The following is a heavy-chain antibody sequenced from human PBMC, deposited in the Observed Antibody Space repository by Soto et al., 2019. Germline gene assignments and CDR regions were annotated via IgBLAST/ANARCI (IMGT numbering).Heavy chain of an antibody. J-gene: IGHJ4*02. CDR1: GFTFTSYV. V-gene: IGHV3-23*01. CDR3: AKDSNKYSSSRRGRYFDY. CDR2: ISGGGSTA. D-gene: IGHD3-22*01. Sequence: PGGSLRLSCAASGFTFTSYVMSWVRQAPGKGLEWVAGISGGGSTAFYADSVKGRFTISRDNAKNTLVLQMDSLRAEDTSIYYCAKDSNKYSSSRRGRYFDYWGQGTLVTVSS.